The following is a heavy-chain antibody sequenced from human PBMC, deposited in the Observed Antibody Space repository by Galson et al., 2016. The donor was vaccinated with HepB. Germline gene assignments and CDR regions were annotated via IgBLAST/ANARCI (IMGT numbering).Heavy chain of an antibody. CDR1: GFIFSNYA. J-gene: IGHJ4*02. D-gene: IGHD2-15*01. Sequence: SLRLSCAASGFIFSNYAMSWVRQAPGRGLEWLSSISGNTGRTYYTHSVKGRIIISRDNSKNTPYLQMNSLRGEDTAVYYCAKDLKPGTLIAATGHYWGQGTLVIVSS. CDR3: AKDLKPGTLIAATGHY. V-gene: IGHV3-23*01. CDR2: ISGNTGRT.